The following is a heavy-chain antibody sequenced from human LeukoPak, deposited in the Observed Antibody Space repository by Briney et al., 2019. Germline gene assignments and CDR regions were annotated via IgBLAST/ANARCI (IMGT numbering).Heavy chain of an antibody. CDR1: GFTFDDYG. Sequence: RPGGSLRLSCAASGFTFDDYGMSWVRQAPGKGLEWVSGINWNGGSTGYADSVKGRLTTSRDNAKNSLYLQMNSLRAEDTALYYCARGVGAASYYYYHMDVWGKGTTVTVSS. D-gene: IGHD1-26*01. CDR2: INWNGGST. CDR3: ARGVGAASYYYYHMDV. J-gene: IGHJ6*03. V-gene: IGHV3-20*04.